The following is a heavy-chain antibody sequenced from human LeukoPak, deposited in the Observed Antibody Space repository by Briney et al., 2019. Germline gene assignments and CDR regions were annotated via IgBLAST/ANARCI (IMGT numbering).Heavy chain of an antibody. CDR2: LYSSGST. V-gene: IGHV3-53*01. CDR1: GGSISSYY. Sequence: PSETLSLTCTVSGGSISSYYWSWVRQAPGKGLEWVSVLYSSGSTYYADSVKGRFTISRDNSKNMLYLQMNSLRAEDTAVYYCAKDTRAYGDEGPVDYWGQGTLVTVSS. D-gene: IGHD4-17*01. J-gene: IGHJ4*02. CDR3: AKDTRAYGDEGPVDY.